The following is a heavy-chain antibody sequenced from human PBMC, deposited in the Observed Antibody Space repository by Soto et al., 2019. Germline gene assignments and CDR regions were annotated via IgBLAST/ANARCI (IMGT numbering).Heavy chain of an antibody. CDR1: GFTFSSYS. D-gene: IGHD5-12*01. V-gene: IGHV3-21*01. Sequence: PGGSLRLSCAASGFTFSSYSMNWVRQAPGKGLEWVSSISSSSSYIYYADSVKGRFTISRDNAKNSLYLQMNSLRAEDTAVYYCATKWLRSGFPDYWGQGTLVTVSS. CDR3: ATKWLRSGFPDY. CDR2: ISSSSSYI. J-gene: IGHJ4*02.